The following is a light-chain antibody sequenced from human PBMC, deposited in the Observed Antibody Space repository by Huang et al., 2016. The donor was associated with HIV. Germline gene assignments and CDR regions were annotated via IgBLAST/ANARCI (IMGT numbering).Light chain of an antibody. CDR3: MQALQTPYT. CDR1: QSLLQSNGYND. Sequence: DIVMAQSPLSLSVTPGEPASIPCRSSQSLLQSNGYNDLDGYLQKPGQSPQLLIYLASRRASGVPDRFSGSGSGIDVTLRISRVEAEDFGVYYCMQALQTPYTFGQGTKLEIK. J-gene: IGKJ2*01. V-gene: IGKV2-28*01. CDR2: LAS.